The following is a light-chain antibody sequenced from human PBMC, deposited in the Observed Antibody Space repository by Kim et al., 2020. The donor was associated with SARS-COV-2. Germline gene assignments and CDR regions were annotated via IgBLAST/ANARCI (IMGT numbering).Light chain of an antibody. CDR3: QQYETSPRT. V-gene: IGKV3-20*01. J-gene: IGKJ1*01. CDR1: QSVTSN. Sequence: LSPGERAALSCRASQSVTSNLAWYQQKPGQAPRLLIYGASTRATGIPDRFSGSGSGTDFTVTISTLEPEDFAMYYCQQYETSPRTFGQGTKVDIK. CDR2: GAS.